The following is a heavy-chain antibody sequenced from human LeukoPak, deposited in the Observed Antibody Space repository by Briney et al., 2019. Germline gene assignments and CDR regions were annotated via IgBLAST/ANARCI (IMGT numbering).Heavy chain of an antibody. Sequence: PSETLSVTCAVDGGSFSGYYWSWIRQPLGRGLECIAEINHSGSTNYNPSLKSRVTISVDTSNNQFSLKLSSVTAADTAVYYCARGPSTRRRYSSSWYAGGWFDPWGQGTLVTVSS. CDR3: ARGPSTRRRYSSSWYAGGWFDP. V-gene: IGHV4-34*01. CDR2: INHSGST. CDR1: GGSFSGYY. J-gene: IGHJ5*02. D-gene: IGHD6-13*01.